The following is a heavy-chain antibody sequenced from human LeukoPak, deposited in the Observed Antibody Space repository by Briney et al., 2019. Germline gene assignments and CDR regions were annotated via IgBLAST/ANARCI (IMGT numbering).Heavy chain of an antibody. CDR3: AREQQDILTGYPHGWFDP. V-gene: IGHV1-69*05. CDR2: IIPIFGTA. D-gene: IGHD3-9*01. CDR1: GYTFTDYY. Sequence: SVKVSCKASGYTFTDYYIHWVRQAPGQGLEWMGGIIPIFGTANYAQKFQGRVTITTDESTSTAYMELGSLRSEDTAVYYCAREQQDILTGYPHGWFDPWGQGTLVTVSS. J-gene: IGHJ5*02.